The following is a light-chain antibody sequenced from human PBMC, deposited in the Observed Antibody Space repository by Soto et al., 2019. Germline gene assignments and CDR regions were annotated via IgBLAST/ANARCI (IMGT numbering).Light chain of an antibody. CDR3: QQYGSSPLT. J-gene: IGKJ4*01. Sequence: EIVVTQAPGTLSLSPGERATLSCRASQSVSSSYLAWYQQKPGQAPRLLIYGASSRATGIPDRFSGSGSGTDFSLTLSRLEPEDSAVYYCQQYGSSPLTFGGGTKVDIK. CDR1: QSVSSSY. CDR2: GAS. V-gene: IGKV3-20*01.